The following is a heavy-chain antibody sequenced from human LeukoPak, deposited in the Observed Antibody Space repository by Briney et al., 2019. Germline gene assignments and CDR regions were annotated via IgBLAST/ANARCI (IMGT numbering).Heavy chain of an antibody. Sequence: GRSLRLSCAASGFTFSSYAMHWVRQAPGKGLEWVAVISYDGSNKYYADSVKGRFTISRDNSKNTLYLQMNSLRAEDTAVYYCARERGRIYCSGGSCYTGYFDYWGQGTLVTVSS. J-gene: IGHJ4*02. D-gene: IGHD2-15*01. V-gene: IGHV3-30-3*01. CDR1: GFTFSSYA. CDR3: ARERGRIYCSGGSCYTGYFDY. CDR2: ISYDGSNK.